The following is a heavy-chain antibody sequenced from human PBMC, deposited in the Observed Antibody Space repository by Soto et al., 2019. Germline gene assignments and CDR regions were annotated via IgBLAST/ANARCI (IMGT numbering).Heavy chain of an antibody. V-gene: IGHV4-31*03. Sequence: QVELQESGPGLVKPSQTLSLTCTVSGGSISSGGYYWSWIRQHPGKGLEWIGYIYDSGSTYYNPSLKXGXXXAXXTSKNQFSLKLSSVTAADTAVYYCASQATGWYPDYWGQGTLVTVSS. J-gene: IGHJ4*02. CDR1: GGSISSGGYY. CDR3: ASQATGWYPDY. D-gene: IGHD6-19*01. CDR2: IYDSGST.